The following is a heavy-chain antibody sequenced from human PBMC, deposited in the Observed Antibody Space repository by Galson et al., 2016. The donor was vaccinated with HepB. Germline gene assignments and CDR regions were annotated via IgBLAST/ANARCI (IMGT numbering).Heavy chain of an antibody. CDR3: AKDLEVRMATKYYFEY. D-gene: IGHD5-24*01. Sequence: SLRLSCAVSGFRLSDYGMHWVRQTPDKGLEWLSVIWYDESEKYYADSVKGRFTISGDNSKNTLYLQMHSLRVEDTGMYYCAKDLEVRMATKYYFEYWGLGTLVTVSS. V-gene: IGHV3-33*06. CDR1: GFRLSDYG. J-gene: IGHJ4*02. CDR2: IWYDESEK.